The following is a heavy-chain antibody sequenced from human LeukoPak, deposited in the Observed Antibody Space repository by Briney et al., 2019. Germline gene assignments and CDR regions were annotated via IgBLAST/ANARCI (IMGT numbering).Heavy chain of an antibody. CDR1: GGSFSGYY. CDR3: ARGRKGLPFDY. J-gene: IGHJ4*02. Sequence: PSETLSLTCAVYGGSFSGYYWSCIRQPPGKGLEWIGEINHSGSTNYNPSLKSRVTISVDTSKNQFSLKLSSVTAADTAVYYCARGRKGLPFDYWGQGTLVTVSS. V-gene: IGHV4-34*01. CDR2: INHSGST. D-gene: IGHD5-18*01.